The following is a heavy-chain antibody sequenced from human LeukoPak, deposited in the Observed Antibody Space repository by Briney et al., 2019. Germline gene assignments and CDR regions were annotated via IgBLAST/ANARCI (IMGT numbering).Heavy chain of an antibody. Sequence: GRSLRLSCAASGFTFSSYGMHWVRQAPGKGLEWVAVIWYDGSNKYYADSVKGRFTISRDNSKNTLYLQMNSLRAEDTAVYYCAIAAAGTAGFDYWGQGTLVTVSS. J-gene: IGHJ4*02. CDR2: IWYDGSNK. V-gene: IGHV3-33*01. CDR1: GFTFSSYG. D-gene: IGHD6-13*01. CDR3: AIAAAGTAGFDY.